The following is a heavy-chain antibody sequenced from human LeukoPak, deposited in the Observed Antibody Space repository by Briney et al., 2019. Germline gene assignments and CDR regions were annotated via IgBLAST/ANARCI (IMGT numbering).Heavy chain of an antibody. Sequence: AASVKVSCTASGGTFSSYAISWVRQAPGQGLEWMGGIIPIFGTANYAQKFQGRVTITADESTSTAYMELSSLRSEDTAVYYCARDFAAGDSRMLWGQGTLVTVSS. CDR1: GGTFSSYA. J-gene: IGHJ4*02. D-gene: IGHD2-8*01. CDR3: ARDFAAGDSRML. V-gene: IGHV1-69*13. CDR2: IIPIFGTA.